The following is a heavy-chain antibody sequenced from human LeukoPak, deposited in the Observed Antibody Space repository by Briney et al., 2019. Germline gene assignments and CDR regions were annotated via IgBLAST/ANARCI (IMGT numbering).Heavy chain of an antibody. Sequence: GGSLRLSCAASGFTFSSYAMSWVRQAPGKGLEWVSAISGSGGSTYYADSVKGRFTISRDNSKNTLYLQMNSLRAEDTAVHYCAKLAQMEWLLSPYFDYWGQGTLVTVSS. CDR2: ISGSGGST. J-gene: IGHJ4*02. CDR3: AKLAQMEWLLSPYFDY. V-gene: IGHV3-23*01. CDR1: GFTFSSYA. D-gene: IGHD3-3*01.